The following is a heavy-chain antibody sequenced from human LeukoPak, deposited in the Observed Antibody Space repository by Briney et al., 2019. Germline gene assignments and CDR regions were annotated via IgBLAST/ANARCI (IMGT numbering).Heavy chain of an antibody. CDR1: GFTFSSYS. CDR2: ISSSSSYI. CDR3: ARDLAIAVALDY. D-gene: IGHD6-19*01. J-gene: IGHJ4*02. V-gene: IGHV3-21*01. Sequence: PGGSLRLSCAASGFTFSSYSMNWVRQAPGKGLEWVSSISSSSSYIYYADSVKGRFTISRDNAKNSLYLQMNGLRAEDTAVYYCARDLAIAVALDYWGQGTLVTVSS.